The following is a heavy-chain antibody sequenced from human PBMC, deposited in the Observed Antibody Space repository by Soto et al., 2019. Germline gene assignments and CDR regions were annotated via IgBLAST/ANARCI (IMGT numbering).Heavy chain of an antibody. Sequence: GGSLRLSCAASGFTFDDYTMHCVRQAPGKGLEWVSLISWDGGSTYYADSVKGRFTISRDNSKNSLYLQMNSLRTEDTALYYCAKDIFAGHPRGQPLNYYYYYGMDVWGQGTTVTVSS. V-gene: IGHV3-43*01. CDR2: ISWDGGST. J-gene: IGHJ6*02. CDR3: AKDIFAGHPRGQPLNYYYYYGMDV. CDR1: GFTFDDYT.